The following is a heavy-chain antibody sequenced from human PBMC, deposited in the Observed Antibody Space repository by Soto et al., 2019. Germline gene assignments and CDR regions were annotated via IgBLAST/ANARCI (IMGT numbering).Heavy chain of an antibody. Sequence: QVQLVQSGAEVKKPGSSVKVSCKASRGTFSNYAISWVRQAPGQGLEWMGGIIPIFGTADYAQKFQGRVTITADESTSTAYMELSSLRSEDTAVYYCARDGGVYDYSPFDYWGQGTLVTVSS. D-gene: IGHD4-4*01. V-gene: IGHV1-69*12. CDR3: ARDGGVYDYSPFDY. J-gene: IGHJ4*02. CDR1: RGTFSNYA. CDR2: IIPIFGTA.